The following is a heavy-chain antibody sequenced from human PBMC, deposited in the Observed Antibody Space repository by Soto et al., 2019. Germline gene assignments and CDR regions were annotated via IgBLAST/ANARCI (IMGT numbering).Heavy chain of an antibody. J-gene: IGHJ6*02. CDR2: VSGYNGIT. V-gene: IGHV1-18*01. CDR1: DNTFTHYG. CDR3: AATGGNYFGLDV. D-gene: IGHD2-8*02. Sequence: GASVKVSCKSSDNTFTHYGSNWVRQAPGQGLEWMGWVSGYNGITKYAQKFQDRVTMTADTSTRTAFMEVRSLTSDDTGVYFCAATGGNYFGLDVWGQGTTVTVS.